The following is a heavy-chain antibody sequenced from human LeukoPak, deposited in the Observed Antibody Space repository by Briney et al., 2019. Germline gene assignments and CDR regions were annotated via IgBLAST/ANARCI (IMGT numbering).Heavy chain of an antibody. D-gene: IGHD2-15*01. CDR2: FDPEDGKT. CDR3: VRVVVTRDGWFDP. J-gene: IGHJ5*02. V-gene: IGHV1-24*01. Sequence: ASVKVSCKVSVSTLTDLSMHWVPQPPGKGLEWMGGFDPEDGKTIYAQRFQGRVTMTEDTSTDTAYMEVSGLRSDDTAVYSCVRVVVTRDGWFDPWGQGTLVTVSS. CDR1: VSTLTDLS.